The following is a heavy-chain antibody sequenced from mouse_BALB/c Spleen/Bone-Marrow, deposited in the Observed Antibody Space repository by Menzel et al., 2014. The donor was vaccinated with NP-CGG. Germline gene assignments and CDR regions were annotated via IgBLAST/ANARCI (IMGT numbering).Heavy chain of an antibody. V-gene: IGHV1S29*02. CDR2: IYPYNGGT. CDR3: ARGWLLSWFAY. J-gene: IGHJ3*01. D-gene: IGHD2-3*01. Sequence: EVKLMESGPELVKPGASVKISCKASGYTFSAYNMHWVKQSHGKSLEWIGNIYPYNGGTGYNQKFKRKATLTVDNSSSTAYMELRSLTSEDSAVYHCARGWLLSWFAYWGQGTLVTVSA. CDR1: GYTFSAYN.